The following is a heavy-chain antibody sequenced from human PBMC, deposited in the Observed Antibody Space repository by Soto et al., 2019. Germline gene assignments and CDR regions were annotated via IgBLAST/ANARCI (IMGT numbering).Heavy chain of an antibody. D-gene: IGHD6-19*01. J-gene: IGHJ6*02. CDR1: GYTFTGYY. CDR2: INPNSGGT. V-gene: IGHV1-2*04. Sequence: ASVKVSCKASGYTFTGYYMHWVRQAPGQGLEWMGWINPNSGGTNYAQKFQGWVTMTRDTSISTAYMELSRLRSDDTAVYYCARERALSWGAVAGTEYYGMDVWG. CDR3: ARERALSWGAVAGTEYYGMDV.